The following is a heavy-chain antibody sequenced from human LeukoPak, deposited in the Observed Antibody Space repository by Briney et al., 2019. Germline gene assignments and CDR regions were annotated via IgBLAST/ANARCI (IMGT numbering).Heavy chain of an antibody. V-gene: IGHV3-48*03. D-gene: IGHD3-10*02. J-gene: IGHJ6*04. CDR2: ISSSGSTI. Sequence: GGSLRLSCAASGVTFSSYEMSWVRQAPGKGLEWVSYISSSGSTIYYADSVKGRFTISRDNAKNSLYLQMNSLRAEDTAVYYCAELGITMIGGVWGKGTTVTISS. CDR3: AELGITMIGGV. CDR1: GVTFSSYE.